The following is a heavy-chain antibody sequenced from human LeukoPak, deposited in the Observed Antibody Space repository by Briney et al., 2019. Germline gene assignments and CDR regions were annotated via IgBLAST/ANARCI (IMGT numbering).Heavy chain of an antibody. CDR1: GGTFSSYA. CDR3: ATAPLIAVADRELRSGFDY. V-gene: IGHV1-69*13. D-gene: IGHD6-19*01. J-gene: IGHJ4*02. Sequence: ASVKVSCKASGGTFSSYAISWVRQAPGQGLEWMGGIIPIFGTANYAQKFQGRVTITADESTSTAYMELSSLRSEDTAVYYCATAPLIAVADRELRSGFDYWGEGTLVTVSS. CDR2: IIPIFGTA.